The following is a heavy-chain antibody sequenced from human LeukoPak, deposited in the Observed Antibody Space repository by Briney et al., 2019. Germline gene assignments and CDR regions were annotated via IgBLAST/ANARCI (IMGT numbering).Heavy chain of an antibody. Sequence: SETLSLTCTVSGGSISSGGYYWSWIRQHPGKGLEWIGYIYYSGSTFYNPSLKSRLTISLDTSENQFSLKLSSVTAADTAVYYCARGSTGDKSNNWGQGTLVTVSS. CDR2: IYYSGST. V-gene: IGHV4-31*03. CDR3: ARGSTGDKSNN. CDR1: GGSISSGGYY. D-gene: IGHD7-27*01. J-gene: IGHJ4*02.